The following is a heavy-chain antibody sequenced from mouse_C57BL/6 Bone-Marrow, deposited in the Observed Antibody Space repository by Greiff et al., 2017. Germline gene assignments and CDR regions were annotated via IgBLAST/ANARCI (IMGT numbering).Heavy chain of an antibody. CDR1: GYAFTNSL. CDR3: ARDYVYDWAY. J-gene: IGHJ3*01. Sequence: QVHVKQSGAELVRPGTSVKVSCKASGYAFTNSLIEWVKQRPGQGLEWIGVINPGSGGTNYNEKFKGTATLTADKSSSTAYMQLSSLTSEDSAVYFCARDYVYDWAYWGQGTLVTVSA. V-gene: IGHV1-54*01. CDR2: INPGSGGT. D-gene: IGHD2-2*01.